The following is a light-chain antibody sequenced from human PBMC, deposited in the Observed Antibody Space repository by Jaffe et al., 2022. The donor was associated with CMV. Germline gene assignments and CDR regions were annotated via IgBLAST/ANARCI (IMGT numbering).Light chain of an antibody. Sequence: EIVLTQSPATLSLSPGERATLSCRASQSVSSYLAWYQQKPGQAPRLLIYDASNRATGIPARFSGGGSGTDFTLTISSLEPEDFAVYYCQQRSNWPLTFGGGTKVAIK. J-gene: IGKJ4*01. CDR1: QSVSSY. V-gene: IGKV3-11*01. CDR2: DAS. CDR3: QQRSNWPLT.